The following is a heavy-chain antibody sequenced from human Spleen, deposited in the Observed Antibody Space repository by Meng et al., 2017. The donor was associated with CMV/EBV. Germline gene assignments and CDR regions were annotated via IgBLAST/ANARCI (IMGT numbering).Heavy chain of an antibody. CDR2: ISGSGGST. CDR1: GFTFSSYA. CDR3: AKGGPVAPDPRSFQH. V-gene: IGHV3-23*01. J-gene: IGHJ1*01. D-gene: IGHD1-14*01. Sequence: GESLKISCAASGFTFSSYAMSWVRQAPGKGLEWVSAISGSGGSTYYADSVKGRFTISRDNSKNTLYLQMNSLRVEDTAVYYCAKGGPVAPDPRSFQHWGQGTLVTVSS.